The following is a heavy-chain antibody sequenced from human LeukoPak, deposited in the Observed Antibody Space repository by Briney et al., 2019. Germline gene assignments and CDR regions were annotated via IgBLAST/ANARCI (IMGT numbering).Heavy chain of an antibody. V-gene: IGHV3-33*06. CDR3: AKDSSTLIVVVTPLAG. CDR1: GFTFSSYG. D-gene: IGHD3-22*01. J-gene: IGHJ4*02. CDR2: IWYDGSNK. Sequence: GGSLRLSCEASGFTFSSYGMHWVRQAPGKGLEWVAVIWYDGSNKYYADSVKGRFTISRDNSKNTLYLQMNSLRAEDTAVYYCAKDSSTLIVVVTPLAGWGQGTLVTVSS.